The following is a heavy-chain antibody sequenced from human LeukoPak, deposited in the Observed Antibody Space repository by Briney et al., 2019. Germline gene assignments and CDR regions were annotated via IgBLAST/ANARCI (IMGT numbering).Heavy chain of an antibody. V-gene: IGHV3-23*01. CDR2: ISGTTGTI. J-gene: IGHJ4*02. CDR3: ARIKGYFDSGNYYGFFDY. D-gene: IGHD3-10*01. CDR1: GFIFNNYG. Sequence: GGSLRLSCAASGFIFNNYGLMWVRQAPGKGLEWVSTISGTTGTIYYDDSVKGRFTISRDNSKNTLYLQMKSLRAEDTAVYHCARIKGYFDSGNYYGFFDYWGQGTLVTVSS.